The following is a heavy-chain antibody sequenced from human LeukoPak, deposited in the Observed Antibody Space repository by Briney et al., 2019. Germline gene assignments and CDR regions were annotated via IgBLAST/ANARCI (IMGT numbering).Heavy chain of an antibody. V-gene: IGHV3-20*04. CDR2: INWNGGTT. Sequence: PGGSLRLSCAASGFTFSTCAMGWVRQAPGKGLEWVSGINWNGGTTTYADSVKGRFTISRDNAKNSLYLQMNSLRVEDTAFYYCARNSGANVYTYSFQYWGRGTLVTVSS. CDR3: ARNSGANVYTYSFQY. D-gene: IGHD1-26*01. CDR1: GFTFSTCA. J-gene: IGHJ4*02.